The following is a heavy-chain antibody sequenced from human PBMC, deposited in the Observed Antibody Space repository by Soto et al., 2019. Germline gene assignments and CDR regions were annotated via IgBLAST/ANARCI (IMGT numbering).Heavy chain of an antibody. V-gene: IGHV1-8*01. CDR3: VRGASP. Sequence: QVQLVQSGAEVKKPGASVKVSCDTSVYTFPTSDINWVRRASGQGLEWMGWMNLNTGNAGYAQKFQGRITLTRSTSMSTAYMALSSLNSEDSAVYYCVRGASPWGQGTLVTVSS. CDR2: MNLNTGNA. CDR1: VYTFPTSD. J-gene: IGHJ5*02.